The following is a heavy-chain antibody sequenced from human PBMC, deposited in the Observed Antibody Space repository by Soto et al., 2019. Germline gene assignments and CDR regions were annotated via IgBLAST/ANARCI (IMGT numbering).Heavy chain of an antibody. J-gene: IGHJ4*02. CDR2: ISGSGGST. CDR1: GFTFSSYA. V-gene: IGHV3-23*01. D-gene: IGHD3-22*01. Sequence: EVQLLESGGGLVQPGGSLRLSCAASGFTFSSYAMSWVRQAPGKGLEWVSAISGSGGSTYYADSVKGRFTISRDNSKNTLYLQMNSLRAEDTAVYYCAKDTTVSYYYDSRSPFDYWGQGTLGTVSS. CDR3: AKDTTVSYYYDSRSPFDY.